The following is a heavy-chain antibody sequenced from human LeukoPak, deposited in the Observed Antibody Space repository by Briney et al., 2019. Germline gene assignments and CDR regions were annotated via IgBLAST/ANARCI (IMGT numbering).Heavy chain of an antibody. CDR1: GFTSSSYA. D-gene: IGHD6-19*01. CDR2: ISGSGGST. V-gene: IGHV3-23*01. CDR3: AKDPGYSSGWYRYWFDP. Sequence: GGSLRLSCAASGFTSSSYAMSWVRQAPGKGLEWVSAISGSGGSTYYADSVKGRFTISRDNSKNTLYLQMNSLRAEDTAVYYCAKDPGYSSGWYRYWFDPWGQGTLVTVSS. J-gene: IGHJ5*02.